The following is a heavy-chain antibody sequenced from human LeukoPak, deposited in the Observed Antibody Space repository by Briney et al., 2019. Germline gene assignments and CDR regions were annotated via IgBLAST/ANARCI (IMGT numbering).Heavy chain of an antibody. Sequence: GGSLRLSCAASGFTFSSYYMAWVRQAPGKGLEWVANIKQDGSEEYYVGSVKGRFTISRDNAKNSLYLQLNSLRVEDTAVYFCAGGFGFLIESWGQGTLVTVSS. CDR2: IKQDGSEE. V-gene: IGHV3-7*04. CDR1: GFTFSSYY. CDR3: AGGFGFLIES. D-gene: IGHD3-16*01. J-gene: IGHJ4*02.